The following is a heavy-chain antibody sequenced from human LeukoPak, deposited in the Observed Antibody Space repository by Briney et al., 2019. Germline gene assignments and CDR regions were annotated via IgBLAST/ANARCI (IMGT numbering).Heavy chain of an antibody. Sequence: GGSLRLSCAASGFTFSNYAMHWVRQAPGKGLEWVAMISYDESNQYYVDSVKGRFTISRDNSKNTLYLQMNSLRAEDTAVYYCAKPIVGATSFDYWGQGTLVTVSS. CDR1: GFTFSNYA. CDR3: AKPIVGATSFDY. J-gene: IGHJ4*02. CDR2: ISYDESNQ. V-gene: IGHV3-30-3*02. D-gene: IGHD1-26*01.